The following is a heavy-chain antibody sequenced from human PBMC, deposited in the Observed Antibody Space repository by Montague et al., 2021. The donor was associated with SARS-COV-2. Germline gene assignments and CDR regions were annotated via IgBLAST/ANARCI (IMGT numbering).Heavy chain of an antibody. V-gene: IGHV4-61*02. CDR1: GGSISSGDYY. CDR3: ARDKIVIVPTTLELTWIDGYKNYYYGMDV. CDR2: TYTTGST. D-gene: IGHD2/OR15-2a*01. Sequence: TLSLTCSVSGGSISSGDYYWSWLRQPAGKGLEWIGRTYTTGSTNYNPSLKSRVTISQDTSKNQFSLKLTSVTAADTAVYYCARDKIVIVPTTLELTWIDGYKNYYYGMDVWGQGTTVTVSS. J-gene: IGHJ6*02.